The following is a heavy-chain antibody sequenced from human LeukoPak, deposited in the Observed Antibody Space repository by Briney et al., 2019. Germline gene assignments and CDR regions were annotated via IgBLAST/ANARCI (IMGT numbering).Heavy chain of an antibody. V-gene: IGHV5-51*01. CDR3: ARMPMVRGVIRGFDY. CDR2: IYPGDSDT. Sequence: GESLKISCKGSGYSFTSYWIGWVRQMPGKGLEWMGIIYPGDSDTRYSPSFQGQVTISADKSISTAYLQWSSLKASDTAMYYCARMPMVRGVIRGFDYWGQGTLVTVSS. CDR1: GYSFTSYW. D-gene: IGHD3-10*01. J-gene: IGHJ4*02.